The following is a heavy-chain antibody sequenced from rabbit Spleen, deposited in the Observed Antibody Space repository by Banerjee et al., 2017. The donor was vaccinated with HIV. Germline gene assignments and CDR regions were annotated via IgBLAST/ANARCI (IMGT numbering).Heavy chain of an antibody. J-gene: IGHJ6*01. V-gene: IGHV1S40*01. D-gene: IGHD8-1*01. CDR2: IYADSSGST. Sequence: QSLEESGGGLVKPEGSLTLTCTASGFSFSSSYYMCWVRQAPGKGLECIACIYADSSGSTYYANWAKGRFTCSKTSSTTVTLQMTSLTVADTATYFCARDTGSSFSSYGMDLWGPGTLVTVS. CDR3: ARDTGSSFSSYGMDL. CDR1: GFSFSSSYY.